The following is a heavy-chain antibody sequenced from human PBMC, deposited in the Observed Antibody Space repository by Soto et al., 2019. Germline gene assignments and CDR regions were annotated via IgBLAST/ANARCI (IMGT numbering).Heavy chain of an antibody. CDR2: MYYSGST. Sequence: ASETLSLTCTVSGGSISSSSYYWGWIRQPPGKGLEWIGSMYYSGSTYYNPSLKSRVTISVDTSKNQFSLKLTSVTAAATAVYYCAIHQGNDYYNGVDVWGQGTTVTVSS. V-gene: IGHV4-39*01. J-gene: IGHJ6*02. D-gene: IGHD1-1*01. CDR1: GGSISSSSYY. CDR3: AIHQGNDYYNGVDV.